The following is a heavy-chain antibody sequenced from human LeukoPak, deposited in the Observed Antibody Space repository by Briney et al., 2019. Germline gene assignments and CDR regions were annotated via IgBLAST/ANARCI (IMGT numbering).Heavy chain of an antibody. J-gene: IGHJ4*02. Sequence: ASVTVSCKASGYTFTGYYMHWVRQAPGQGLEGMGWINPNSGGTNYAQKFQGRVTMTRDTSISTAYMELSRLRSDDTAVYYCARGLDYGDYSFDYWGQGTLVTVSS. CDR2: INPNSGGT. CDR1: GYTFTGYY. D-gene: IGHD4-17*01. V-gene: IGHV1-2*02. CDR3: ARGLDYGDYSFDY.